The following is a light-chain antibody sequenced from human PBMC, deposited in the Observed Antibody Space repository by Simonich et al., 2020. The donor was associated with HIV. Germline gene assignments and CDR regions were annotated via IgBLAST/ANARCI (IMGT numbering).Light chain of an antibody. CDR1: SSDVGGYNY. CDR3: CSYAGSYTWL. J-gene: IGLJ3*02. CDR2: EVN. V-gene: IGLV2-11*01. Sequence: QSALTQPRSVSGSPGQSVTISCTGTSSDVGGYNYVSWYQQHPDHAPKLLIFEVNKRPSGVPDRVSGSKSGNTASLTISGLQSEDEADYYCCSYAGSYTWLFGGGTKLTVL.